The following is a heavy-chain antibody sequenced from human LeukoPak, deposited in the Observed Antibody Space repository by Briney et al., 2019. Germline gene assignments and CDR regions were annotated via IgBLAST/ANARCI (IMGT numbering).Heavy chain of an antibody. Sequence: GGSLRLSCAASGFTVSSNYMSWVRQAPGKGLEWVSVIYSGGSTYYADSVKGRFTTSRDNSKNTLYLQMNSLRAEDTAVYYCARGDRYSSSWYDYWGQGTLVTVSS. CDR1: GFTVSSNY. CDR3: ARGDRYSSSWYDY. V-gene: IGHV3-66*02. D-gene: IGHD6-13*01. CDR2: IYSGGST. J-gene: IGHJ4*02.